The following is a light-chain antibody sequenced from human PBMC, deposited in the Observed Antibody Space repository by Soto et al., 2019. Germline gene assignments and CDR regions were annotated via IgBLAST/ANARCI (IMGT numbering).Light chain of an antibody. CDR1: SSNIGAGYD. CDR3: QSYDSSLSGSRV. CDR2: GNS. Sequence: QPVLTQPPSVSGAPGQRVTISCTGSSSNIGAGYDVHWYQQLPGTAPKLLIYGNSNRPSGVPDRFSGSKSGTSASLAITGRQAADEADYYCQSYDSSLSGSRVFGGGTKVTVL. V-gene: IGLV1-40*01. J-gene: IGLJ3*02.